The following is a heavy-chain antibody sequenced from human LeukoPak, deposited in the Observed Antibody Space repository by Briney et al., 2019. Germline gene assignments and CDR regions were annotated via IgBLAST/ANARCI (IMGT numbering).Heavy chain of an antibody. CDR3: ARSVDYYDSSGYQY. V-gene: IGHV4-38-2*02. CDR2: VYHTGST. J-gene: IGHJ4*02. D-gene: IGHD3-22*01. CDR1: GYSISSECY. Sequence: TSETLSLTCIVSGYSISSECYWGWIRQAPGKGLEWIGSVYHTGSTYYNPSLKSRVTISVDTSKNQFSLKLSSVTAADTAVYYCARSVDYYDSSGYQYWGQGTLVTVSS.